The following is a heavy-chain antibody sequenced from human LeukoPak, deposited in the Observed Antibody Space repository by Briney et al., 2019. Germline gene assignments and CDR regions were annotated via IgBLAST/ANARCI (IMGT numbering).Heavy chain of an antibody. CDR3: ARQEGGYYGSGSYYPDYYYYMDV. Sequence: PAETLSLTCTVSGGSISSSSYYWGWIRQPPGKGLEWIGSIYYSGSTYYNPSLKSRVTISVDTSKNQFSLKLSSVTAADTAVYYCARQEGGYYGSGSYYPDYYYYMDVWGKGTMVTVSS. V-gene: IGHV4-39*01. J-gene: IGHJ6*03. CDR2: IYYSGST. D-gene: IGHD3-10*01. CDR1: GGSISSSSYY.